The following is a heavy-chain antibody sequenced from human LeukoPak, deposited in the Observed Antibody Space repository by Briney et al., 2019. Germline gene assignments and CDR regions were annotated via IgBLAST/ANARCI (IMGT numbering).Heavy chain of an antibody. V-gene: IGHV3-74*01. CDR3: ARHCNGGICYSNVAFDI. Sequence: GGSLRLSCAGSGFIFSGYWMHWVRQAPGKGLVWVSRIRTDGSTTYYADSVKGRFTISRDNFKNTLYLQMNSLRAEDTAVYYCARHCNGGICYSNVAFDIWGQGTMVTVSS. CDR2: IRTDGSTT. CDR1: GFIFSGYW. D-gene: IGHD2-15*01. J-gene: IGHJ3*02.